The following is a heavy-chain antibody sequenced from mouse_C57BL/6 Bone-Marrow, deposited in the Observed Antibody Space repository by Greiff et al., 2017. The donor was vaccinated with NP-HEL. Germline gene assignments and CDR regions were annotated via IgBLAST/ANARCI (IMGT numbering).Heavy chain of an antibody. J-gene: IGHJ1*03. CDR3: ATIYYDYDVDV. D-gene: IGHD2-4*01. CDR2: IYPGDGDT. CDR1: GYAFSSSW. Sequence: VQLQQSGPELVKPGASVKISCKASGYAFSSSWMNWVKQRPGKGLEWIGRIYPGDGDTNYNGKFKGKATLTADKSSSTAYMQLSSLTSEDSAVYFCATIYYDYDVDVWGTGTTVTVSS. V-gene: IGHV1-82*01.